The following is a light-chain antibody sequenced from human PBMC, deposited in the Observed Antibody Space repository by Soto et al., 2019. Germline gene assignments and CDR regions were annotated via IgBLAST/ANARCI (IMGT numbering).Light chain of an antibody. CDR2: EAS. V-gene: IGKV3-11*01. J-gene: IGKJ3*01. CDR3: QHRYGFT. CDR1: QSFNSY. Sequence: DIVLTQSPATLSLSPGERATLSCRASQSFNSYLAWYQQKPGQAPRLLIHEASHRATGVPARFSGSGSGTDFTLTISSLEPEDFAVYYCQHRYGFTFGPGTKVDIK.